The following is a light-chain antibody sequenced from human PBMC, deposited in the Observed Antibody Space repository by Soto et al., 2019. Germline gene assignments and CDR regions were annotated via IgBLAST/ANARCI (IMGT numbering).Light chain of an antibody. CDR2: WAS. Sequence: DIVMTQSPDSLAVSLGERATINCESSQSVLYNSNNKNYLAWYQQKPGQPPKLLMYWASTRESGVPDRFSGSGSGTDFTLTISSLQTEDVAVYYCQQYYRSPCTFGQGTKLEIK. CDR3: QQYYRSPCT. V-gene: IGKV4-1*01. J-gene: IGKJ2*02. CDR1: QSVLYNSNNKNY.